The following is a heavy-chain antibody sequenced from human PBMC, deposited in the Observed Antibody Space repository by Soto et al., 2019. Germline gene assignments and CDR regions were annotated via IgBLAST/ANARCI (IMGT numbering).Heavy chain of an antibody. Sequence: GGSLRLSCAASGLTFSSYAMSWVRQAPGKGLEWVSAISGSGGSTYYADSVKGRFTISRDNSKNTLSLQMNSLRAEDTAVYYCVRDHIWSFDYWGQGTPVTVSS. V-gene: IGHV3-23*01. D-gene: IGHD3-10*01. CDR3: VRDHIWSFDY. CDR2: ISGSGGST. J-gene: IGHJ4*02. CDR1: GLTFSSYA.